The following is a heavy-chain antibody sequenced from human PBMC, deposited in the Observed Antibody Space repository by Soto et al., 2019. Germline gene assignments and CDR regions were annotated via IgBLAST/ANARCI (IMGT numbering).Heavy chain of an antibody. CDR2: ISSSSSYI. J-gene: IGHJ4*02. Sequence: GGSLRLSCAASGFTFSSYSMNWVRQAPGKGLEWVSSISSSSSYIYYADSVKGRFTISRDNAKNSLYLQMNSLRAEDTAVYYCARDSYDILTGPGGYWGQGTLVTVSS. CDR3: ARDSYDILTGPGGY. CDR1: GFTFSSYS. V-gene: IGHV3-21*01. D-gene: IGHD3-9*01.